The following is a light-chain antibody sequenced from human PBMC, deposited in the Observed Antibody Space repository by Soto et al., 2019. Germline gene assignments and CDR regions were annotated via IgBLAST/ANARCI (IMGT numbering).Light chain of an antibody. V-gene: IGKV1-27*01. J-gene: IGKJ1*01. CDR2: AAS. CDR3: QKYNGAPLT. CDR1: QGISHY. Sequence: DIPMTQSPSSLSASVGDRVTITCRASQGISHYLAWYQQKPGKVPKVLIYAASTLQSGVPSRFSGSGSGTDFTLTISSLQPEDVATYYCQKYNGAPLTFGQGNKVEIK.